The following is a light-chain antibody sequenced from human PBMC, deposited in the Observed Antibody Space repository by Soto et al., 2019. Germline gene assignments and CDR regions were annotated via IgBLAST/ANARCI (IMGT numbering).Light chain of an antibody. Sequence: EILLTQSPVTLSLSTGERATLSCRASQSVTRFLAWYQQKPGQAPRLLIYDVSIWVPGIPARFSGSGSGTDFTLLIISLEPEDYAVYYCQQRSNWPLTFGGGTKVEI. V-gene: IGKV3-11*01. J-gene: IGKJ4*01. CDR2: DVS. CDR1: QSVTRF. CDR3: QQRSNWPLT.